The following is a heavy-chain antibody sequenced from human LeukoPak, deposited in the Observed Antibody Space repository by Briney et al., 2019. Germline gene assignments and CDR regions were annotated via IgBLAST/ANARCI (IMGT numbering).Heavy chain of an antibody. CDR3: AREEDYYDSSGYKGGFDY. J-gene: IGHJ4*02. V-gene: IGHV3-48*03. CDR1: GFTFSSYE. CDR2: ISSSGSTM. D-gene: IGHD3-22*01. Sequence: VQPGGSLRLSCAASGFTFSSYEMNWVRQAPGKGLEWVSYISSSGSTMYYADSVKGRFTISRDNAKNSLYLQMNSLRAEDTAVYYCAREEDYYDSSGYKGGFDYWGQGTLVTVSS.